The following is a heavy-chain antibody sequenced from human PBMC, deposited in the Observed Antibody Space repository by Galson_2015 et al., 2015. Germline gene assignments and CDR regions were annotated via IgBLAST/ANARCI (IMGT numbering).Heavy chain of an antibody. J-gene: IGHJ4*02. CDR1: GFTFSSYG. D-gene: IGHD4-17*01. V-gene: IGHV3-33*01. CDR3: TRAAHDYGPFDY. CDR2: IWYDGSNK. Sequence: SLRLSCAASGFTFSSYGMHWVRQAPGKGLEWVAVIWYDGSNKYYADSVKGRFTISRDNSKSTLYLQMNSLRAEDTAVYYCTRAAHDYGPFDYWGQGTLVTVSS.